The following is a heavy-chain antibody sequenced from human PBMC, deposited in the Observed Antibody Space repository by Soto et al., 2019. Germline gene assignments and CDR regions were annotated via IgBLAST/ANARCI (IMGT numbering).Heavy chain of an antibody. Sequence: PSETLSLTCAVYGGSFSGYYWSWIRQPPGKGLEWIGEINHSGSTNYNPSLKSRVTISVDTSKNQFSLKLSSVTAADTAVYYCASGSSSWYRNLFDPRGQRTPVTVSS. J-gene: IGHJ5*02. V-gene: IGHV4-34*01. CDR2: INHSGST. D-gene: IGHD6-13*01. CDR1: GGSFSGYY. CDR3: ASGSSSWYRNLFDP.